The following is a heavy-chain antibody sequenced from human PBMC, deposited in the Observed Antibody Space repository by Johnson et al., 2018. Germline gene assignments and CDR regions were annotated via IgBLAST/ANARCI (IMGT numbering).Heavy chain of an antibody. D-gene: IGHD3-22*01. CDR2: INWNSDRI. J-gene: IGHJ3*01. Sequence: VQLQESGGGLVQXGRSLRLXCSASGFTFDDYAMHWVRQVPGEGLEWVSGINWNSDRIAYADSVQGRFTISRDNAKNSLYLRMNSLRVGDTALYYFARATYYYDTSGVAAFDVWGQWTVVTVSS. CDR1: GFTFDDYA. CDR3: ARATYYYDTSGVAAFDV. V-gene: IGHV3-9*01.